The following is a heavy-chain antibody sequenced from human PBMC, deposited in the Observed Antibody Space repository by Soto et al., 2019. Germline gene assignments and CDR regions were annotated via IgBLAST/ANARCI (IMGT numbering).Heavy chain of an antibody. CDR1: GGSISSGAYY. J-gene: IGHJ5*02. CDR3: ARGGWENWFDP. V-gene: IGHV4-30-4*01. Sequence: SETLSLTCTVSGGSISSGAYYWSWIRQPPGKGLEWIGYIYYSGSTYYNPSLKSRVTISVDTSKNQFSLKLSSVTAADTAVYYCARGGWENWFDPWGQGTLVTVSS. D-gene: IGHD1-26*01. CDR2: IYYSGST.